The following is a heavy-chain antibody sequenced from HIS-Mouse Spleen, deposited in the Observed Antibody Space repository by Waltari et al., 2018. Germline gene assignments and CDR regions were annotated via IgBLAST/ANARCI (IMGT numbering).Heavy chain of an antibody. V-gene: IGHV3-21*01. CDR2: ISSSSSYI. CDR3: ARSLMVRGVIAHAFDI. CDR1: GFTFSSYS. J-gene: IGHJ3*02. D-gene: IGHD3-10*01. Sequence: EVQLVESGGGLVKPGGSLRLSCAASGFTFSSYSMNWVRQAPGKGLEWVSSISSSSSYIYYSDSGKGRFTISRDHAKNSLYLQMNSLRAEDTAVYYCARSLMVRGVIAHAFDIWGQGTMVTVSS.